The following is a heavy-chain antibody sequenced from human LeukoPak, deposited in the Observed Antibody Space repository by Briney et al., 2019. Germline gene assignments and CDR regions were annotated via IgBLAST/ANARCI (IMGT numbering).Heavy chain of an antibody. CDR1: GFTFSTYA. V-gene: IGHV3-23*01. Sequence: PGGSLRLSCAASGFTFSTYAMSWVRQAPGKGLDWVSAISAGGGSTFYADSVKGRFTISRDNSKNTLYLQMNGLRAEDTAVYYCAQEVRGPGDYWGQGTLATVSS. CDR3: AQEVRGPGDY. D-gene: IGHD3-10*01. CDR2: ISAGGGST. J-gene: IGHJ4*02.